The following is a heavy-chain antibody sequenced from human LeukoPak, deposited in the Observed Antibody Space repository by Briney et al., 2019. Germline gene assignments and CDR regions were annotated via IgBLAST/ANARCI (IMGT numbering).Heavy chain of an antibody. Sequence: SETLSLTCTVSGGSISSYYWSWIRQPPGKGLEWMGYIHYSGSTNYNPSLKSRGTISVDTSKNQFSLKLTSVTAADAAVYFCARELGATVVNYGMDVWGQGTTVTVSS. V-gene: IGHV4-59*01. J-gene: IGHJ6*02. CDR3: ARELGATVVNYGMDV. D-gene: IGHD4-23*01. CDR1: GGSISSYY. CDR2: IHYSGST.